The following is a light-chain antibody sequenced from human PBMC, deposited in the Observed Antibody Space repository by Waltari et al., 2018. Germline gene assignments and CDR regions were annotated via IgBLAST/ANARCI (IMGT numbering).Light chain of an antibody. CDR3: SSYAGSKTLI. CDR1: SSAIGGYNY. Sequence: QSALTQPPSASGSPGQSVTIPCTGTSSAIGGYNYVSWFQQHPDKAPKLMIYEVSKRPSGVPDRFSGSKSGNTASLTVSGLQAEDEADYYCSSYAGSKTLIFGGGTKLTVL. J-gene: IGLJ2*01. CDR2: EVS. V-gene: IGLV2-8*01.